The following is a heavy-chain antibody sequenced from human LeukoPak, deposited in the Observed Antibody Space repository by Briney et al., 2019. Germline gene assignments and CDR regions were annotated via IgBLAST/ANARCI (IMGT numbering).Heavy chain of an antibody. CDR1: GYSISSGYY. J-gene: IGHJ4*02. CDR2: IYHSGTP. V-gene: IGHV4-38-2*02. Sequence: PSETLSLTCTVSGYSISSGYYWGWSRQPPGKGRGGIGSIYHSGTPYYNPSLKSRVTISVDTSKNQFSLKLSSVTAADTAVYYCARSTVVNNLDYWGQGTLVTVSS. CDR3: ARSTVVNNLDY. D-gene: IGHD2-21*01.